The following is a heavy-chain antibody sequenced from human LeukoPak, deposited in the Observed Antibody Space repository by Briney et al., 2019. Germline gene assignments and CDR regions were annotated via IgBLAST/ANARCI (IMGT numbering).Heavy chain of an antibody. D-gene: IGHD3-22*01. CDR3: ARDAYDSSGYSFDY. CDR2: INHSGST. Sequence: PSETLSLTCAVYGGSFSGYYWSWIRQPPGKGLEWIGEINHSGSTNYNPPLKSRVTISVDKSKNQFSLKLSSVTAADTAVYYCARDAYDSSGYSFDYWGQGTLVTVSS. CDR1: GGSFSGYY. V-gene: IGHV4-34*01. J-gene: IGHJ4*02.